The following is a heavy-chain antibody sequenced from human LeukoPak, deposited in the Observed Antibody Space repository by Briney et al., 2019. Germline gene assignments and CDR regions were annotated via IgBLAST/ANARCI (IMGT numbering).Heavy chain of an antibody. D-gene: IGHD3-22*01. Sequence: GGSLRLSCAASGFTFSSYGIHWVRQAPGKGLEWVAVVWSDGTNKYYADSVKGRFTISRDNSKNTLSLQMNSLRAEDTAVYYCAKATNYYDSSGYHPYFDYWGQGTLVTVSS. J-gene: IGHJ4*02. CDR3: AKATNYYDSSGYHPYFDY. V-gene: IGHV3-33*06. CDR2: VWSDGTNK. CDR1: GFTFSSYG.